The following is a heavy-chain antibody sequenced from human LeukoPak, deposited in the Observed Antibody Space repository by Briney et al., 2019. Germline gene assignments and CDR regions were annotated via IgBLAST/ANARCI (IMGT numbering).Heavy chain of an antibody. J-gene: IGHJ4*02. CDR3: ARDLDRSTFGEFPDH. V-gene: IGHV1-2*02. CDR2: INPNSGGT. D-gene: IGHD3-10*01. CDR1: GYTFTYYY. Sequence: GASVKVSCRASGYTFTYYYIHWVRQAPGQGLEWMGWINPNSGGTNYAQKFQGRVTMTRDTSISTAYMELSRLRSDDTAVYYCARDLDRSTFGEFPDHWGQGTLVTVSS.